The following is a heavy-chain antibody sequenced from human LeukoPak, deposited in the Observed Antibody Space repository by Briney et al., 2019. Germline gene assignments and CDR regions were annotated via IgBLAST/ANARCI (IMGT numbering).Heavy chain of an antibody. D-gene: IGHD2-15*01. V-gene: IGHV3-21*01. CDR2: ISTSSSHI. CDR3: ARDIMRGGGGSPCDY. J-gene: IGHJ4*02. Sequence: PGGSLRLSCAASGFTFSYYSMNWVRQAPGKGLEWISSISTSSSHIYYADSVKGRFTISRDNAKKSVYLRMNSLRAEDTAMYYCARDIMRGGGGSPCDYWGQGTLVTVSS. CDR1: GFTFSYYS.